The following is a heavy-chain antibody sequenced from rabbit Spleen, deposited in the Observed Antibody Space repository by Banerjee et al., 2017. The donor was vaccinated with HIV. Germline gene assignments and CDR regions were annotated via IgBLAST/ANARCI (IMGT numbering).Heavy chain of an antibody. CDR2: IDRYTYT. J-gene: IGHJ6*01. D-gene: IGHD1-1*01. CDR3: ARDTSSSFSSYGMDL. V-gene: IGHV1S40*01. Sequence: QSLEESGGDLVEPGASLTLTCKASGIDFNSYVMCWVRQAPGKGLEWIGCIDRYTYTWYASWAKGRFTISKTSSTTVTLQMTRLTAADTATYFCARDTSSSFSSYGMDLWGPGTLVTVS. CDR1: GIDFNSYV.